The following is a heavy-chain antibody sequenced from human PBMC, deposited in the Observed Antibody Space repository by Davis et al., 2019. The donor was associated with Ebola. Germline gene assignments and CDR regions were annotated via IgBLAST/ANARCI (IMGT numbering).Heavy chain of an antibody. V-gene: IGHV3-23*01. CDR1: GFTFNNYA. CDR2: ISAGGGST. D-gene: IGHD6-13*01. CDR3: AKKYHNSWPSFDY. Sequence: PGGSLRLSCAASGFTFNNYAMSWVRQAPGQGPEWVSGISAGGGSTYYADSVKGRFTISRDNSKNTLYVQMNSLTAEDTALYYCAKKYHNSWPSFDYWGQGALVTVSS. J-gene: IGHJ4*02.